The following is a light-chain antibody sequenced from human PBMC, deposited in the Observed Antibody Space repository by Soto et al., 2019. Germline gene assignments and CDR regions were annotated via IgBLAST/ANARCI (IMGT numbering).Light chain of an antibody. J-gene: IGKJ1*01. Sequence: DIQMTQSPSTLSASVGDRVSITCRASHNIYSWLAWYQQEPGKAPKLLIHEASILQGGVSSRFSGSGSGTEFTLTISNLHPDDFATYYCQQYNFEWTLGQGTQVEIK. V-gene: IGKV1-5*01. CDR1: HNIYSW. CDR3: QQYNFEWT. CDR2: EAS.